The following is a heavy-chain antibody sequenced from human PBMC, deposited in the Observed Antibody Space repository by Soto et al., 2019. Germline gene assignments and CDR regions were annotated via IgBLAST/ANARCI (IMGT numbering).Heavy chain of an antibody. V-gene: IGHV3-30*18. CDR2: ISYDGSNK. Sequence: QVQLVESGGGVVQPGRSLRLSCAASGFTFSSYGMHWVRQAPGKGLEWVAVISYDGSNKYYADSVKGRFTISRDNSKNTLYLLMSSLRAEDTAVYYCAKDCPWFDPWGQGTLVTVSS. J-gene: IGHJ5*02. CDR3: AKDCPWFDP. CDR1: GFTFSSYG.